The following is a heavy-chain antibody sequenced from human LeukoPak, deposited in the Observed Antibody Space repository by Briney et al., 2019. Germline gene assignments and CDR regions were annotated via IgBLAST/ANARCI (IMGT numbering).Heavy chain of an antibody. CDR3: ARDYGSGFFDY. Sequence: SETLSLTCAVYGGSFSGYYWSWIRQPPGKGLEWIGEINHSGSTNYNPSLKSRVTISVDTSKNQFSLKLSSVTAADTAVYYCARDYGSGFFDYWGQGTLVTVSS. J-gene: IGHJ4*02. D-gene: IGHD6-19*01. CDR2: INHSGST. V-gene: IGHV4-34*01. CDR1: GGSFSGYY.